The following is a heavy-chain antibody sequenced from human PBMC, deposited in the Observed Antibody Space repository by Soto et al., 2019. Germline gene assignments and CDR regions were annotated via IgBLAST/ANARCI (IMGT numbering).Heavy chain of an antibody. V-gene: IGHV3-30-3*01. CDR3: ARGTTYSSSSGGPGY. CDR2: ISYDGSNK. J-gene: IGHJ4*02. D-gene: IGHD6-6*01. CDR1: GFTFSSYA. Sequence: GGSLRLSCAASGFTFSSYAMHWVRQAPGKGLEWVAVISYDGSNKYYADSVKGRFTISRDNSKNTLYLQMNSLRAEDTAVYYCARGTTYSSSSGGPGYWGQGTLVTVSS.